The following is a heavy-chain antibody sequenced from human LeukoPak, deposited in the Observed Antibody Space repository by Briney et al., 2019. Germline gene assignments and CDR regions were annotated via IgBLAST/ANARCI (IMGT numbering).Heavy chain of an antibody. CDR2: ISSSSSYI. V-gene: IGHV3-21*01. Sequence: PGGSLRLSCAASGFTFSSYSINWVRQAPGKGLEWVSSISSSSSYIYYADSMKGRFTISRDNAKNSLYLQMNSLRAEDTAVYYCARGYYGSGSYVDYWGQGTLVTVSS. CDR3: ARGYYGSGSYVDY. J-gene: IGHJ4*02. CDR1: GFTFSSYS. D-gene: IGHD3-10*01.